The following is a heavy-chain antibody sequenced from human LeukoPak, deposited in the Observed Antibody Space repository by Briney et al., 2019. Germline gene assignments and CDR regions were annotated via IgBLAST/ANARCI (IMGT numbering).Heavy chain of an antibody. J-gene: IGHJ4*02. CDR2: IKQDGSEK. Sequence: HPGGSLRLSCVASGFTFSSRDWMTWVRPAPGKGLEWVANIKQDGSEKYYVDSVKGRFTISRDNAKNSLYLQMNSLRAEDTAVYYCARDRNTDFWSGYYTNYFDYWGQGTLVTVSS. CDR1: GFTFSSRDW. V-gene: IGHV3-7*01. CDR3: ARDRNTDFWSGYYTNYFDY. D-gene: IGHD3-3*01.